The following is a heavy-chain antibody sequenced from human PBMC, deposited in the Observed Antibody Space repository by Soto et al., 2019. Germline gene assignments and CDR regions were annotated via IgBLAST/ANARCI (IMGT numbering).Heavy chain of an antibody. J-gene: IGHJ6*02. CDR2: ISAYNGNT. V-gene: IGHV1-18*01. CDR1: GYTFTSYG. CDR3: ARETLIAGRIETYYSCRMDV. D-gene: IGHD6-6*01. Sequence: ASVKVSCKASGYTFTSYGISWVRQAPGQGLEWMGWISAYNGNTNYAQKLQGRVTMTTDTSTSTAYMELRSLRSDDTAVYYCARETLIAGRIETYYSCRMDVWGQGTTVTVSS.